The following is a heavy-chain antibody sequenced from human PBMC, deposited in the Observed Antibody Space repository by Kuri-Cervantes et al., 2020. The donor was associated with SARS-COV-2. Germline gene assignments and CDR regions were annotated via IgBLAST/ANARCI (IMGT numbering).Heavy chain of an antibody. J-gene: IGHJ3*02. Sequence: GESLKISCAASGFTFSSYAMHWVRLAPGKGLEWVAVISNGGSKKHYADSVKGRFAISRDNSKNTLYLQMNSLRDEDTAVYYCARDTIFGVVIRESSAFDIWGQGTMVTVSS. CDR2: ISNGGSKK. V-gene: IGHV3-30*09. CDR1: GFTFSSYA. CDR3: ARDTIFGVVIRESSAFDI. D-gene: IGHD3-3*01.